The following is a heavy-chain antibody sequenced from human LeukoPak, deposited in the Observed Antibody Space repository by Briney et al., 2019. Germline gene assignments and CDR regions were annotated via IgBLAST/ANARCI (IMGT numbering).Heavy chain of an antibody. V-gene: IGHV1-2*06. Sequence: GASVEVSCKASGYTFTVYYMHWVRQAPGQGLEWMGRINPNSGGTNYAQKFQGRVTMTRDTSISTAYMELSRLRSDDTAVYYCASGGSYSFSGVDYFDYWGQGTLVTVSS. CDR2: INPNSGGT. CDR1: GYTFTVYY. J-gene: IGHJ4*02. D-gene: IGHD1-26*01. CDR3: ASGGSYSFSGVDYFDY.